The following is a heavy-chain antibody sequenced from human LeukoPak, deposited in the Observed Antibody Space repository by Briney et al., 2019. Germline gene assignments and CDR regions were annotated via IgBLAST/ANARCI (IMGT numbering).Heavy chain of an antibody. CDR3: AKDNYYDSSGHYAFDI. CDR1: GDSISSNY. CDR2: IFDSWNT. D-gene: IGHD3-22*01. Sequence: SETLSLTCTVSGDSISSNYWSWIRQPPGKGLEWIGYIFDSWNTKYNPPLKGRFTISGDTSKNLFSLELTSLTAADTAVYYCAKDNYYDSSGHYAFDIWGQGTKVTVSS. J-gene: IGHJ3*02. V-gene: IGHV4-59*01.